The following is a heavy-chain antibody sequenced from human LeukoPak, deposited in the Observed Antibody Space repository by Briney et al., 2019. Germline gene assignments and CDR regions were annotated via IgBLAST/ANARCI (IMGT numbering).Heavy chain of an antibody. Sequence: GGCLRLSCEASVFTFTNYWMSRVRQAPGKGLEWVASINQRGSAIFYVDSVRGRFSVSSDNAKNSLFLQMNSLRVDDTAFYYCAKLLRDVTIYDFWGPGALVTVSS. CDR2: INQRGSAI. D-gene: IGHD3/OR15-3a*01. CDR1: VFTFTNYW. CDR3: AKLLRDVTIYDF. J-gene: IGHJ1*01. V-gene: IGHV3-7*01.